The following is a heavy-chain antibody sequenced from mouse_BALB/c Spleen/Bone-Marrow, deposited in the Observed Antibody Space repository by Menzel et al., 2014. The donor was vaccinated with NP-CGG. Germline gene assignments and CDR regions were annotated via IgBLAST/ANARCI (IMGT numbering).Heavy chain of an antibody. J-gene: IGHJ3*01. Sequence: VQLQQSGPELVKPGASVKISCKASGYSFTGYFMNWVMQSHGKSLEWIGRINPYNGDTFYNQKFKGKATLTVDKSSNTAHMELRSLASEDSAVYYCTRIYDYDRGAWFAYWGQGPLVTVSA. V-gene: IGHV1-20*02. CDR1: GYSFTGYF. CDR2: INPYNGDT. D-gene: IGHD2-4*01. CDR3: TRIYDYDRGAWFAY.